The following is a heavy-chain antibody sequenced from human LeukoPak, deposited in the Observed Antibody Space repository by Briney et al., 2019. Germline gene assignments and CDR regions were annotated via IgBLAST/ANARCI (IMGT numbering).Heavy chain of an antibody. V-gene: IGHV4-34*01. D-gene: IGHD6-6*01. J-gene: IGHJ4*02. Sequence: GSLRLSCAASGFTFSSHWMSRVRQPPGKGLEWIGEINHSGSTNYNPSLKSRVTISVDTSKNQFSLKLSSVTAADTAVYYCARGPRLAARLWRGSNKGPAFDYWGQGTLVTVSS. CDR1: GFTFSSHW. CDR2: INHSGST. CDR3: ARGPRLAARLWRGSNKGPAFDY.